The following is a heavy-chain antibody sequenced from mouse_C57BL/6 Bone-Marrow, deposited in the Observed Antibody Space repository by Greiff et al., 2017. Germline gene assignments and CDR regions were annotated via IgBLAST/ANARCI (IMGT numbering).Heavy chain of an antibody. CDR1: GFNIKDYY. CDR3: ARPITTVVATDWYFDV. Sequence: EVQLQQSGAELVKPGASVKLSCTASGFNIKDYYMHWVKQRTEQGLEWIGRIDPEDGDTKYAPKFQGKATITADTSSNTAYLQLSSLTSEDTAVYYCARPITTVVATDWYFDVWGTGTTVTVSS. J-gene: IGHJ1*03. CDR2: IDPEDGDT. D-gene: IGHD1-1*01. V-gene: IGHV14-2*01.